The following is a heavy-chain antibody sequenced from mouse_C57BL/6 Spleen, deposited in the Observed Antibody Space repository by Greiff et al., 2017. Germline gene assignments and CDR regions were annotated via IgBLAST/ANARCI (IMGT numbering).Heavy chain of an antibody. Sequence: QVQLQQPGAELVKPGASVKLSCKASGYTFTSYWMHWVKQRPGQGLEWIGMIHPNSGSTNYNEKFKSKATLTVDKSSSTAYMPLSSLTSEDSAVYYCARAHYYGSSSRYFDVWGTGTTVTVSS. J-gene: IGHJ1*03. D-gene: IGHD1-1*01. CDR2: IHPNSGST. CDR3: ARAHYYGSSSRYFDV. CDR1: GYTFTSYW. V-gene: IGHV1-64*01.